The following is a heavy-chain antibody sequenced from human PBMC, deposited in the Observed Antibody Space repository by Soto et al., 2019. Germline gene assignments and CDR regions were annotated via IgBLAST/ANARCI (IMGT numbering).Heavy chain of an antibody. CDR1: GGSFSGYY. V-gene: IGHV4-34*01. CDR2: INHSGST. Sequence: SETLSLTRAVYGGSFSGYYWSWIRQPPGKGLEWIGEINHSGSTNYNPSLKSRVTISVDTSKNQFSLKLSSVTAADTAVYYCARVFDCSGGSCYLHYYYYMDVWGKGTTVT. D-gene: IGHD2-15*01. CDR3: ARVFDCSGGSCYLHYYYYMDV. J-gene: IGHJ6*03.